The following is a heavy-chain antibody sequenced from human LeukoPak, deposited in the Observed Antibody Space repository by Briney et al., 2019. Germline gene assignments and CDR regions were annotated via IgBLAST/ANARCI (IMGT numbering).Heavy chain of an antibody. J-gene: IGHJ2*01. Sequence: PGGSLRLSCAASGFTFSSYAMSWVRQAPGKGREWVSAISGSGGSTYYADSVKGRFTISRDNSKNTLYLQMNSLRAEDTAVYYCAKYLAEAVANLNYWYFDLWGRGTLVTVSS. D-gene: IGHD6-19*01. CDR3: AKYLAEAVANLNYWYFDL. V-gene: IGHV3-23*01. CDR2: ISGSGGST. CDR1: GFTFSSYA.